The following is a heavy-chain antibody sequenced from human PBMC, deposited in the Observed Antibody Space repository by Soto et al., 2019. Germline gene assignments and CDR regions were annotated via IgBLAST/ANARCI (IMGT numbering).Heavy chain of an antibody. CDR2: IKDDGREK. D-gene: IGHD6-19*01. CDR1: EFTFNTYW. Sequence: EVQLVESGGGLVQPGGSLRLSCLASEFTFNTYWMNWVRQAPGRGLEWVANIKDDGREKNYVDSVKGRFTISRDNAKNSRYLQMNSLRGEDTAVYFCARDWGTPGRGSAVGYYYHYGMDVWGQGTTVTVSS. CDR3: ARDWGTPGRGSAVGYYYHYGMDV. J-gene: IGHJ6*02. V-gene: IGHV3-7*05.